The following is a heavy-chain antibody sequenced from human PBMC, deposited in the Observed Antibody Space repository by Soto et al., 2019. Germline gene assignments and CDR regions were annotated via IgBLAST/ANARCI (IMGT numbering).Heavy chain of an antibody. Sequence: QLQLQESGSGLVKPSQTLSLTCAVSGGSISSGGYSWSWIRQPPGKGLEWIGYIYHSGSTYYNPSPKRRVTISVDRSTNQFSLKLSSVTAADTAVYYCARTESGTFDPWGPGTLVTVSS. J-gene: IGHJ5*02. CDR3: ARTESGTFDP. D-gene: IGHD1-7*01. CDR1: GGSISSGGYS. CDR2: IYHSGST. V-gene: IGHV4-30-2*01.